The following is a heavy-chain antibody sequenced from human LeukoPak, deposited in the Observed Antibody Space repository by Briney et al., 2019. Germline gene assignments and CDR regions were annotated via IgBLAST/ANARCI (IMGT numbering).Heavy chain of an antibody. J-gene: IGHJ4*02. CDR3: ATRLPTDY. D-gene: IGHD5-12*01. V-gene: IGHV4-34*08. CDR1: GGTFSDYS. CDR2: IDHRGST. Sequence: SETLSLTRAVYGGTFSDYSWSWTRQKPDKGLEWIGEIDHRGSTKYNPSLKSRATISIDTSKKQFSLKLSSVTAADTAVYYCATRLPTDYWGQGTLVTVSS.